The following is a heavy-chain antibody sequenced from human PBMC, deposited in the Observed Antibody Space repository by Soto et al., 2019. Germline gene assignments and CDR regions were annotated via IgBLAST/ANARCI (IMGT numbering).Heavy chain of an antibody. CDR1: GFSFSTST. J-gene: IGHJ4*02. CDR2: VSDYGSNA. CDR3: EGLRTGDNGYPFFDY. D-gene: IGHD3-22*01. Sequence: GGSLRLSCAASGFSFSTSTMHWVRLTAGKGLERVALVSDYGSNADYADSVQGRFTISRDNSKNTLFLQMDSLRPEDTAIYYCEGLRTGDNGYPFFDYWGQGTLVTVYS. V-gene: IGHV3-30-3*01.